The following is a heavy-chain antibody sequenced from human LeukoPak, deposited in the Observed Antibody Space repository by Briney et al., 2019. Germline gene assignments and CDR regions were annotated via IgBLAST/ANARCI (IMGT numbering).Heavy chain of an antibody. D-gene: IGHD3-22*01. CDR3: ARGPYYYDSSGYYYASGMDV. Sequence: GGSLRLSCAASGFTFSSYSMNWVRKAPGKGLEWVSSIRSSRSYIYYADSVKGRFTISRDNAKNSLYLQMNSLRAEDTAVYYCARGPYYYDSSGYYYASGMDVWGQGTTVTVSS. CDR2: IRSSRSYI. J-gene: IGHJ6*02. CDR1: GFTFSSYS. V-gene: IGHV3-21*01.